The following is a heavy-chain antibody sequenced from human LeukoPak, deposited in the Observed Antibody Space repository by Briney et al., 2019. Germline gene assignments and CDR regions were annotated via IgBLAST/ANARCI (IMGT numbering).Heavy chain of an antibody. Sequence: GGSLRLSCAASGFTFDDYAMHWVRQAPGKGLEWVSGISWNSGFIGYADSVKGRFTISRDNAKNSLYLQMNSLRAEDTALYYCAKETGGYSRQLDYWGQGALVTVSS. J-gene: IGHJ4*02. CDR2: ISWNSGFI. V-gene: IGHV3-9*01. CDR3: AKETGGYSRQLDY. CDR1: GFTFDDYA. D-gene: IGHD6-13*01.